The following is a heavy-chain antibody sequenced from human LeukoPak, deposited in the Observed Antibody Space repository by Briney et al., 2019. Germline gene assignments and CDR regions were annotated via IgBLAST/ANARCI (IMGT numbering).Heavy chain of an antibody. CDR2: IYYSGGT. CDR1: LVSISSYY. V-gene: IGHV4-59*01. D-gene: IGHD6-19*01. Sequence: SETLSLTCTVSLVSISSYYCSWIRQPPGKGLEWIGYIYYSGGTNYNPSLKSRVTISGDTSKNQFSLKLRSLTAADTAVYYCARGSAGPFDYWGQGTLVTVSS. J-gene: IGHJ4*02. CDR3: ARGSAGPFDY.